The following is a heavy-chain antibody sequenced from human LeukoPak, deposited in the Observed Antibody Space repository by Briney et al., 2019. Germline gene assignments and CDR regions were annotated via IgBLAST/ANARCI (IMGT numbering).Heavy chain of an antibody. D-gene: IGHD6-19*01. CDR1: GGTFSSYA. CDR3: ARESSSSGWYKVENWFDP. Sequence: SVKVSCKASGGTFSSYAISWVRQAPGQGLEWMGGIIPIFGTANYAQKFQGRVTTTTDESTSTAYMELSSLRSEYTAVYYCARESSSSGWYKVENWFDPWGQGTLVTVSS. V-gene: IGHV1-69*05. CDR2: IIPIFGTA. J-gene: IGHJ5*02.